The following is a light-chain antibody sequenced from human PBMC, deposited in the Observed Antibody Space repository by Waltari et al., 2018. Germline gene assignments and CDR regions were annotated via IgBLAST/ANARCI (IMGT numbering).Light chain of an antibody. CDR1: QNTSSN. J-gene: IGKJ2*01. V-gene: IGKV3-15*01. CDR2: GAS. Sequence: EIRITQSPATLSVSPEAGSPLPCRASQNTSSNLVWYHHKPGQAPRVLIYGASTRATGIPARCSGSGSGTEFTPTITSLQSEDFAVYYCLQYKNWHPLYTFGQGTKLEI. CDR3: LQYKNWHPLYT.